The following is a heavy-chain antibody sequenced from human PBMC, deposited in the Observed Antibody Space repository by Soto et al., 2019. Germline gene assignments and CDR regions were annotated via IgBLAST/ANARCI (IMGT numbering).Heavy chain of an antibody. CDR3: ARVRPEDDFWSGYYFDY. Sequence: ASVKVSCKASGYTFTSYYMHWVRQAPGQGLEWMGIINPSGGSTSYAQKFQGRVTMTRDTSTSTVYMELSSLRSEDTAVYYCARVRPEDDFWSGYYFDYWGQGTLVTVSS. CDR1: GYTFTSYY. J-gene: IGHJ4*02. V-gene: IGHV1-46*01. D-gene: IGHD3-3*01. CDR2: INPSGGST.